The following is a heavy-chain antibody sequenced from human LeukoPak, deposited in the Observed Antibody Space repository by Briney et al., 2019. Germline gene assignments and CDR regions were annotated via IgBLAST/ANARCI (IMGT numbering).Heavy chain of an antibody. D-gene: IGHD1-26*01. CDR1: GGSISSYY. V-gene: IGHV4-59*01. J-gene: IGHJ6*03. Sequence: SETLSLTCTVSGGSISSYYWSWIRQPPGKGLEWIGYIYYSGSTNYNPSLKSRVTISVDTSKNQFSLKLSSVTAADTAVYYCARGVGATRGYYYYYMDVWGKGTTVAVSS. CDR3: ARGVGATRGYYYYYMDV. CDR2: IYYSGST.